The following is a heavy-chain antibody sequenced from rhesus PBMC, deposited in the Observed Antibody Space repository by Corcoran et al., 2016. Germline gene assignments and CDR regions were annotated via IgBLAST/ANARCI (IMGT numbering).Heavy chain of an antibody. CDR2: IYGSSGST. V-gene: IGHV4-143*01. D-gene: IGHD3-16*01. CDR3: ATAYSGNFYIDD. J-gene: IGHJ4*01. Sequence: QVHLQESGPGLVKPSETLSLHCTVSGGSISANDYWNWIRQFPGKELEWMGRIYGSSGSTSYNPSLKSRVTISKDPSKNHCSLNLTSVTAADTDVYYCATAYSGNFYIDDWGQGVLVTVSS. CDR1: GGSISANDY.